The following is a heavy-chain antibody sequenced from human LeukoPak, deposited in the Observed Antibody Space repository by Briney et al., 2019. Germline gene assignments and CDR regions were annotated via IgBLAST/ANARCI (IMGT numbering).Heavy chain of an antibody. Sequence: PSETLSLTCTVSGGSISSGGYSWSWIRQHPGKGLEWIGYIYYSGSTYYNPSLKSRVTISVDTSKNQFSLKLSSVTAADTAVYYCARRMALPPPVAGLDAFAIWGQGTMVTVSS. CDR2: IYYSGST. D-gene: IGHD6-19*01. CDR3: ARRMALPPPVAGLDAFAI. V-gene: IGHV4-31*03. J-gene: IGHJ3*02. CDR1: GGSISSGGYS.